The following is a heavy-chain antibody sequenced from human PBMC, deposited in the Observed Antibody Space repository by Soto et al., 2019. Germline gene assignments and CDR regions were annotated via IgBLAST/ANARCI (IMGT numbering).Heavy chain of an antibody. CDR3: ASGVRFSYLGRKSYRKGGEDYYGMDV. D-gene: IGHD3-3*01. CDR2: ISSSGSNI. CDR1: GFTFSDYY. J-gene: IGHJ6*02. Sequence: PGGSLRLSCAASGFTFSDYYMSWIRQAPGKGLEWVSYISSSGSNIYYADSVKGRFTISRDNAKNSLYLQMNSLIAEDTAVYYCASGVRFSYLGRKSYRKGGEDYYGMDVWGQGTTVTVSS. V-gene: IGHV3-11*01.